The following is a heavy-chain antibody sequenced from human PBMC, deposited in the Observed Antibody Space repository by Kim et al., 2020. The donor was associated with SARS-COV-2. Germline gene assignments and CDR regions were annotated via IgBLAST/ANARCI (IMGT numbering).Heavy chain of an antibody. D-gene: IGHD3-16*01. J-gene: IGHJ4*02. CDR2: ISGSGDRT. CDR1: ESTFSNYA. Sequence: GGSLRLSCAASESTFSNYAMSWARQAPGKGLEWVSTISGSGDRTHYADSVKGRFTISRDNFKTTLFLQMDSLRAEDTAIYYCDGADFWGQGTRVTVSS. V-gene: IGHV3-23*01. CDR3: DGADF.